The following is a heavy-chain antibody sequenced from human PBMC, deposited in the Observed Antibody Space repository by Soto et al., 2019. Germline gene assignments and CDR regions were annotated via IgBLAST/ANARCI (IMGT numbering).Heavy chain of an antibody. CDR1: GFTFSSSA. V-gene: IGHV3-23*01. CDR3: VRENYYYGMDV. J-gene: IGHJ6*02. Sequence: GGSLRLSCAASGFTFSSSAMNWVRQAPGKGLEWVSSTGGISGMTFFADSVKGRFTVSRDTSKNTLYLQMNSLRVEDTAMYYCVRENYYYGMDVWGQGTAVTVSS. CDR2: TGGISGMT.